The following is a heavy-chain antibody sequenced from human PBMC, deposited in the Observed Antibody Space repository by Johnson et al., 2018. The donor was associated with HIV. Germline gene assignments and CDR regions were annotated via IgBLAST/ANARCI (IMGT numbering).Heavy chain of an antibody. CDR1: GFTFSSYA. CDR3: AGVDIVAPGLGAFDI. CDR2: ISYDGSNK. J-gene: IGHJ3*02. Sequence: QMLLVESGGGVVQPGRSLRLSCAASGFTFSSYAMHWVRQAPGKGLEWVAVISYDGSNKYYADSVKGRFTISRDNSKNTLYLQMNSLRAEDTAVYYCAGVDIVAPGLGAFDIWGQGTMVTVSS. V-gene: IGHV3-30-3*01. D-gene: IGHD5-12*01.